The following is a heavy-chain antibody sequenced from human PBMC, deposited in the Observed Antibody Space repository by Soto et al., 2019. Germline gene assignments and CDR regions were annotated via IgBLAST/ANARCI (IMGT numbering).Heavy chain of an antibody. CDR1: GFTVSSYW. V-gene: IGHV3-7*03. CDR2: IKQDGSEK. CDR3: ARGTRYSPYYYYGMDV. D-gene: IGHD2-15*01. Sequence: GVSRRVSWAASGFTVSSYWMSWVRQAPGEGLEWVANIKQDGSEKYYVDSVKGRFTISRDNAKNSLYLQMNSLRAEDTAVYYCARGTRYSPYYYYGMDVWGQGTTVTVSS. J-gene: IGHJ6*02.